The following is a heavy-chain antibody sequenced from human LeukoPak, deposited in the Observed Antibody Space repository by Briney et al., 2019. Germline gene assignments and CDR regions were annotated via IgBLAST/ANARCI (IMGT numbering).Heavy chain of an antibody. J-gene: IGHJ3*02. CDR1: GGSISSGSYY. CDR3: ARDYYGGNPADAFDI. D-gene: IGHD4-23*01. CDR2: IYTSGST. Sequence: SQTLSLTCTVSGGSISSGSYYWSWIRQPAGKGLEWIGRIYTSGSTNYNPSLKSRVTISVDTSKNQFSLKLSSVTAADTAVYYCARDYYGGNPADAFDIWGQGTMVTVSS. V-gene: IGHV4-61*02.